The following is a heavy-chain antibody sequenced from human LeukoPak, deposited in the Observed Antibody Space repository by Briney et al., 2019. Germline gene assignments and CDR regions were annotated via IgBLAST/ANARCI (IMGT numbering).Heavy chain of an antibody. CDR1: GGSISSSSYY. CDR2: IYYSGST. Sequence: SETLSLTCTVSGGSISSSSYYWGWIRQPPGKGLEWIGSIYYSGSTYYNPSLKSRVTISVDTSKNQFSLKLSSVTAADTAVYYCARVLSDYVWGSYHPHPFDYWGQGTLVTVSS. CDR3: ARVLSDYVWGSYHPHPFDY. V-gene: IGHV4-39*01. D-gene: IGHD3-16*02. J-gene: IGHJ4*02.